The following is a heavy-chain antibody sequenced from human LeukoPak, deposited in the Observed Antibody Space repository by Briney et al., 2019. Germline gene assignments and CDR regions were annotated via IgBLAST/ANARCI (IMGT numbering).Heavy chain of an antibody. V-gene: IGHV4-38-2*02. CDR1: GYSISSGYY. CDR2: IYYSGST. J-gene: IGHJ4*02. Sequence: SETLSLTCTVSGYSISSGYYWGWIRQPPGKGLEWIGSIYYSGSTYYNPSLKSRVTISVDTSKNQFSLKLSSVTAADTAVYYCARLKYYYDSSGLPLPDYWGQGTLVTVSS. D-gene: IGHD3-22*01. CDR3: ARLKYYYDSSGLPLPDY.